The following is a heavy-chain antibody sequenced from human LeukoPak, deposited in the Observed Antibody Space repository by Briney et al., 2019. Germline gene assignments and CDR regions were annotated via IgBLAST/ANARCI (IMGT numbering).Heavy chain of an antibody. CDR2: IIPIFGTA. CDR1: GYTFTSYA. Sequence: ASVKVSCKASGYTFTSYAMHWVRQAPGQGLEWMGGIIPIFGTANYAQKFQGRVTITADESTSTAYMELSSLRSEDTAVYYCAGPLADPDAFDIWGQGTMVTVSS. V-gene: IGHV1-69*13. J-gene: IGHJ3*02. CDR3: AGPLADPDAFDI.